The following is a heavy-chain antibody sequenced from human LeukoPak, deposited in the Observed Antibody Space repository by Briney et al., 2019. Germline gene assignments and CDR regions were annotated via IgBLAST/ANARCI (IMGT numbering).Heavy chain of an antibody. CDR3: ARDRLTRPMPPPYYYYMDV. CDR1: RGTLSSSA. Sequence: SVKVSCKTSRGTLSSSAISWVRQAPGQGLEWMGGIIPISDTTNYAQKFRGRVTFTTDDSTSTAYMDLSSLRSEDTAVYYCARDRLTRPMPPPYYYYMDVWGEGTTVTVSS. D-gene: IGHD3-16*01. J-gene: IGHJ6*03. CDR2: IIPISDTT. V-gene: IGHV1-69*05.